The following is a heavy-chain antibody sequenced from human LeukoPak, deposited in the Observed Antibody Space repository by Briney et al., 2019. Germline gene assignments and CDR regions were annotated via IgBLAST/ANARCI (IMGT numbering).Heavy chain of an antibody. J-gene: IGHJ4*02. CDR1: GGSLSGYY. Sequence: SETLSLTCAVFGGSLSGYYWSWIRQPPGTGLEWIAEINRSGSPNYNPSLKSRVTISVDTSKNQFSLKLSSVTAADTAVYYCARWYYDSSGSFDYWGQGTLVTVSS. CDR2: INRSGSP. D-gene: IGHD3-22*01. V-gene: IGHV4-34*01. CDR3: ARWYYDSSGSFDY.